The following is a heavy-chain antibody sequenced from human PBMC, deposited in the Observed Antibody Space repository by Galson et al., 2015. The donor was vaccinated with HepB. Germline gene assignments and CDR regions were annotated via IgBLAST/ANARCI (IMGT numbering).Heavy chain of an antibody. CDR1: GFTFRRLG. D-gene: IGHD1-1*01. CDR3: ARGTTSIDY. Sequence: LRLSCATSGFTFRRLGMTWVRQAAGKGLERVAAISMSGGSTDYADSVKGRFTISRDNSNNMLYLQMNNLRVEDTAVYYCARGTTSIDYWGQGTQVSVSS. J-gene: IGHJ4*02. V-gene: IGHV3-23*01. CDR2: ISMSGGST.